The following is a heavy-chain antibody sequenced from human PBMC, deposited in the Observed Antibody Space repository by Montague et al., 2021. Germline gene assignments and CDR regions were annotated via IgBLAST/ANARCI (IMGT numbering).Heavy chain of an antibody. Sequence: SLRLSCAASGFTFSNYWMHWVRQAPGKGLVWVSHIKYDGSRTGYADSVKGRFTISRDNAKNTLYLQMSSLRVDDTAVYYCARSAFAAALDPRGQGTLVTVSS. CDR1: GFTFSNYW. J-gene: IGHJ5*02. CDR3: ARSAFAAALDP. V-gene: IGHV3-74*01. CDR2: IKYDGSRT. D-gene: IGHD6-25*01.